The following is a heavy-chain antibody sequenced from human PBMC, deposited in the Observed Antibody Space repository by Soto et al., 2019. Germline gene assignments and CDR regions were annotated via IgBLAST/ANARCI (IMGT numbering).Heavy chain of an antibody. V-gene: IGHV3-23*01. CDR3: AKDMQTYYDFWSGSQNYGMDV. D-gene: IGHD3-3*01. CDR1: GFTFSSYA. Sequence: GGSLSLSCAASGFTFSSYAMSWVRQAPGKGLEWVSAISGSGGSTYYADSVKGRFTISRDNSKNTLYLQMNSLRVEDTAVYYCAKDMQTYYDFWSGSQNYGMDVWAQGTTVTVSS. CDR2: ISGSGGST. J-gene: IGHJ6*02.